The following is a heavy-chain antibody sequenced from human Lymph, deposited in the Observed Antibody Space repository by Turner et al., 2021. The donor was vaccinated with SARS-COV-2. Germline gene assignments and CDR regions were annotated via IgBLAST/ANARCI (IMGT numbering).Heavy chain of an antibody. Sequence: EVQLLGSGGGLVQPGGSLRLSCAASGFTFSSYAMSWVRQAAGKGVEWVSAISGSGGDTYYADSVKGRFTISRDNSKNTLYLQMNSLRAEDTAVYYCAKGVRGAMIVVVIPYFDYWGQGTLVTVSS. J-gene: IGHJ4*02. CDR3: AKGVRGAMIVVVIPYFDY. CDR2: ISGSGGDT. V-gene: IGHV3-23*01. CDR1: GFTFSSYA. D-gene: IGHD3-22*01.